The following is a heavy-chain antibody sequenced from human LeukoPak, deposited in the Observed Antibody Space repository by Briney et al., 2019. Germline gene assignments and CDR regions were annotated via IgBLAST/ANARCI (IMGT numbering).Heavy chain of an antibody. CDR2: IIPILGIA. CDR3: ARGGGSYVFFDY. V-gene: IGHV1-69*04. CDR1: GGTFSSYA. Sequence: ASVKVSCKASGGTFSSYAISWVRQAPGQGLEWMGRIIPILGIANYAQKFQGRVTITADKSTSTAYMELSSLRSEGTAVYYCARGGGSYVFFDYWGQGTLVTVSS. J-gene: IGHJ4*02. D-gene: IGHD1-26*01.